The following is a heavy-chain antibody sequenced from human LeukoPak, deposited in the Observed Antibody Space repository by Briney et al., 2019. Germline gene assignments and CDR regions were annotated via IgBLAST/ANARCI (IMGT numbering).Heavy chain of an antibody. J-gene: IGHJ5*02. CDR2: IKQDGSEK. Sequence: GGSLRLSCAASGFTFSSCWMSWVRQAPGKGLEWVANIKQDGSEKYYVDSVKGRFTISRDNSKNTLYLQMGSLRAEDMAVYYCARSIFGVVNWFDPWGQGTLVTVSS. CDR3: ARSIFGVVNWFDP. D-gene: IGHD3-3*02. V-gene: IGHV3-7*02. CDR1: GFTFSSCW.